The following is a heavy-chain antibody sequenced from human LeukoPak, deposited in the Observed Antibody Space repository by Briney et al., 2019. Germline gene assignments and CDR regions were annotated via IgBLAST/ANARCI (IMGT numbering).Heavy chain of an antibody. D-gene: IGHD3-10*01. Sequence: GGSLRLSCAASGFTFSSYGMHWVRQAPGKGLEWVAVISYDGSNKYYADSVKGRFTISRDNSKNTLYLQMNSLRAEDTAVYYCAKDRDRAARTMVRGVLIDYWGQGTLVTVSS. CDR1: GFTFSSYG. J-gene: IGHJ4*02. V-gene: IGHV3-30*18. CDR3: AKDRDRAARTMVRGVLIDY. CDR2: ISYDGSNK.